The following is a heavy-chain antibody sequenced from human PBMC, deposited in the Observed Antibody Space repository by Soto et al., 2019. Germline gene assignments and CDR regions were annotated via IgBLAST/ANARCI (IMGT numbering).Heavy chain of an antibody. CDR1: DGSISSYY. CDR2: IFYTGST. J-gene: IGHJ4*02. V-gene: IGHV4-59*08. Sequence: HSETLSLTCSVSDGSISSYYWGWIRQPPGKGLEWIGNIFYTGSTNYNPSLTSRVTISVDTSKNQFSLRLCSVSAADTAVFYCARLYPIGNNWNYFDFWGQGSLVTVSA. CDR3: ARLYPIGNNWNYFDF. D-gene: IGHD1-1*01.